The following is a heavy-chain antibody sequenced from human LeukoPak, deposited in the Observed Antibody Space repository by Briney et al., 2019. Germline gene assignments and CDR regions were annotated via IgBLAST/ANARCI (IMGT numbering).Heavy chain of an antibody. CDR3: ARVPTSSSWYTVGDY. Sequence: ASVKVSCRASGYTFTDYYMHWVRQAPGQGLEWMGWINPNSGGTNYAQKFQGRVTMTRDTSISTAYMELSRLRSDDTAVYYCARVPTSSSWYTVGDYWGQGTLVTVSS. CDR1: GYTFTDYY. J-gene: IGHJ4*02. D-gene: IGHD6-13*01. V-gene: IGHV1-2*02. CDR2: INPNSGGT.